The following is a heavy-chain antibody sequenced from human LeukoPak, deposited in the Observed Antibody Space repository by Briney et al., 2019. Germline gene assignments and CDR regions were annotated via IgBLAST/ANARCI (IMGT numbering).Heavy chain of an antibody. Sequence: SETLSLTCTVSGASISSSSYYWSWIRQPPGKGLEWIGEINHSGSTNYNPSLKSRVTISVDTSKNQFSLNLNSVTAADTAVYYCARVGNTIFGVVIGDAFDVWGQGAMVTVSS. V-gene: IGHV4-39*07. J-gene: IGHJ3*01. CDR2: INHSGST. CDR1: GASISSSSYY. D-gene: IGHD3-3*01. CDR3: ARVGNTIFGVVIGDAFDV.